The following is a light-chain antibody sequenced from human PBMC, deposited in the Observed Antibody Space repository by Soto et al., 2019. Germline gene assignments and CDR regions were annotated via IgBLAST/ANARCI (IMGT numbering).Light chain of an antibody. V-gene: IGKV3-20*01. CDR2: GAS. J-gene: IGKJ3*01. Sequence: EIVLTQSPGTLSLSPGERATLSCRASQSVSSNYLAWYQQRPGQAPRLLIFGASYRAAGIPDRFSGSGSGTDFILTISRLEPEDFAVFYCQHYGSSPPEFTFGPGTKVDSK. CDR3: QHYGSSPPEFT. CDR1: QSVSSNY.